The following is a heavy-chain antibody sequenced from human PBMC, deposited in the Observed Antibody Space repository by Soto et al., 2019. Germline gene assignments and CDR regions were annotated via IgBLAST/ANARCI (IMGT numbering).Heavy chain of an antibody. CDR1: GFTFNNYA. Sequence: EVQLLESGGGLLQPGGSLRLSCSASGFTFNNYAMAWVRQAPGEGLEWVSGISGSGATPYYADSVKGRFTISRDNSKNTLFLQMNSLSADDTAVYFCAKAGYCTGVSCYFYYFDSWGQGDLVTVSS. CDR3: AKAGYCTGVSCYFYYFDS. V-gene: IGHV3-23*01. D-gene: IGHD2-15*01. CDR2: ISGSGATP. J-gene: IGHJ4*02.